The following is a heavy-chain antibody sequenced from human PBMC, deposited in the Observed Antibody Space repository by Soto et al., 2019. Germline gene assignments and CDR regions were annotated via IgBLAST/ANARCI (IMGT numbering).Heavy chain of an antibody. CDR3: ARHRNSGGGEDV. Sequence: SETLSLTCAVYGGSFSDFYWNWIRQSPGKGLEWIGEINHSGDTNYNPSLKSRVTISVDTSKNQFSLQLNSVTAADTGVYYCARHRNSGGGEDVWGQGTTVTVSS. CDR2: INHSGDT. D-gene: IGHD6-19*01. CDR1: GGSFSDFY. J-gene: IGHJ6*02. V-gene: IGHV4-34*01.